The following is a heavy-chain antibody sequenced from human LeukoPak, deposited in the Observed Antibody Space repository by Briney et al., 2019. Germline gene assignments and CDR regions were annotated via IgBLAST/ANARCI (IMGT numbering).Heavy chain of an antibody. CDR3: AKGVAVASPYYFDY. D-gene: IGHD6-19*01. J-gene: IGHJ4*02. V-gene: IGHV3-23*01. Sequence: GGSLRLSCATSGFTFSSYAMSWVRQAPGKGLEWVSPISGSGSSTYYADSVKGRFTISRDNSKNTLYLQMNSLRAEDTAVYYCAKGVAVASPYYFDYWGQGTLVTVSS. CDR1: GFTFSSYA. CDR2: ISGSGSST.